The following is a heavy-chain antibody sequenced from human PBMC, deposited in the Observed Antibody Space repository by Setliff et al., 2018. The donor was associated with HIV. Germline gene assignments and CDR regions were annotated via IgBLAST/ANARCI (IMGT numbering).Heavy chain of an antibody. CDR3: VDY. J-gene: IGHJ4*02. CDR1: GLPFYNYW. Sequence: GGSLRLSCVASGLPFYNYWMTWLRRAPGRGLEWVANIKQDGSDMHYIESVKGRFTISTDNSKKTLSLQMNSLRAVTVRNVAAVDYWGQGTPVTVSS. D-gene: IGHD6-19*01. CDR2: IKQDGSDM. V-gene: IGHV3-7*01.